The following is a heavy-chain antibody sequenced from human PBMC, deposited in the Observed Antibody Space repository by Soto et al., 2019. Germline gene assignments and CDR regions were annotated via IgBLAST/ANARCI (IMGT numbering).Heavy chain of an antibody. D-gene: IGHD7-27*01. CDR3: ARVLGKSGIDV. CDR2: ISSSGGT. J-gene: IGHJ6*02. V-gene: IGHV4-61*01. CDR1: GASVSSGSHY. Sequence: QVQLQESGPGLVKPSETLSLTCTVSGASVSSGSHYWTWIRQPPGKGLEWIGYISSSGGTNYSPSLKSRDTISLDTSKNPFSLILSSVTAADTAVYYCARVLGKSGIDVWGQGTTVTVSS.